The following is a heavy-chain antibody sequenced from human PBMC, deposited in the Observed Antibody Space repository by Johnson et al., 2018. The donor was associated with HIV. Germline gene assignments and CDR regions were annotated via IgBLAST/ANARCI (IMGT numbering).Heavy chain of an antibody. V-gene: IGHV3-11*04. Sequence: QVQLVESGGGLLKPGGSLRLSCVGSGFTFSDYYMSWVRQAPGKGLEWIAYISGGSAGTFYADSVKGRFTISRDNAENSLYLQMNNLRAEDTAVYYCGRHRDDAFDIWGQGTMVTVSS. CDR1: GFTFSDYY. CDR3: GRHRDDAFDI. D-gene: IGHD2-21*02. CDR2: ISGGSAGT. J-gene: IGHJ3*02.